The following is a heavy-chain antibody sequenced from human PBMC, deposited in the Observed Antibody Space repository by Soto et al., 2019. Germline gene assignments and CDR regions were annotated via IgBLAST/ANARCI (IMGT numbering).Heavy chain of an antibody. CDR1: GGSISSYY. CDR2: IYYSGST. Sequence: SETLSLTCTVSGGSISSYYWSWIRQPPGKGLEWIGYIYYSGSTNYNPSLKSRVTISVDTSKNQFSLKLSSVTAADTAVYYCARYGSGSSVWFDPWGQGIQVTVSS. D-gene: IGHD3-10*01. CDR3: ARYGSGSSVWFDP. J-gene: IGHJ5*02. V-gene: IGHV4-59*01.